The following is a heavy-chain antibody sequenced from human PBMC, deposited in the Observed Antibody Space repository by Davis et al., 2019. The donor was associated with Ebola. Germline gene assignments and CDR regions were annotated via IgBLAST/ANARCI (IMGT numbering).Heavy chain of an antibody. CDR3: AAADIVVVVDGTSYPHAFDT. Sequence: GGSLRLSCAVSGFTFTNYGMHWVRQAPGKGLEWVSSISSSSNYIYYADSMKGRFTISRDKAKNSLFLQMNSLRAEDTAVYYCAAADIVVVVDGTSYPHAFDTWGQGTVVTVSS. J-gene: IGHJ3*02. D-gene: IGHD2-15*01. CDR1: GFTFTNYG. CDR2: ISSSSNYI. V-gene: IGHV3-21*01.